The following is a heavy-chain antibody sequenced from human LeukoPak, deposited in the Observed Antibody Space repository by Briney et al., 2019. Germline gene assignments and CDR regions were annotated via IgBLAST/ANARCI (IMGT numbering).Heavy chain of an antibody. J-gene: IGHJ4*02. CDR3: ARGAAGIDY. Sequence: GGSLRLSCAASGFTFSNYWMHWCRQAPGKGLVWVSHIKSDGSSTTYADSVRGRFTISRDNAKNILYLQMNSLRAEDTAVYYCARGAAGIDYWGQGTLVTVSS. CDR2: IKSDGSST. D-gene: IGHD6-13*01. CDR1: GFTFSNYW. V-gene: IGHV3-74*01.